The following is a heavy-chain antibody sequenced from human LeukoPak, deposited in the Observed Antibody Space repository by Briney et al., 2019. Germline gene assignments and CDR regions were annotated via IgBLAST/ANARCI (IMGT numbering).Heavy chain of an antibody. CDR3: ARAPRTNGKYYFDY. Sequence: GGSLRLSCGASGFTFSSYSMNWVRQAPGKGLEWVSSISSSSYIYYADSVKGRFTISRDNAKNSLYLQMNSLRAEDTAVYYCARAPRTNGKYYFDYWGQGTLVTVSS. CDR1: GFTFSSYS. J-gene: IGHJ4*02. D-gene: IGHD2-8*01. CDR2: ISSSSYI. V-gene: IGHV3-21*01.